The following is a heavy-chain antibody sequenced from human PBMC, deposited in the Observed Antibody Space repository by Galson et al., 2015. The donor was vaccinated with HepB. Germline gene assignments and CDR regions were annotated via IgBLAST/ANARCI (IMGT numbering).Heavy chain of an antibody. CDR2: ISSSSSYT. V-gene: IGHV3-11*03. J-gene: IGHJ4*02. Sequence: SLRLSCAASGFTFSDYYMSWIRQAPGKGLEWVPYISSSSSYTNYADSVKGRFTISRDNAKNSLYLQMNSLRAEDTAVYYCASSVVVPAAPPIYWGQGTLVTVSS. CDR3: ASSVVVPAAPPIY. CDR1: GFTFSDYY. D-gene: IGHD2-2*01.